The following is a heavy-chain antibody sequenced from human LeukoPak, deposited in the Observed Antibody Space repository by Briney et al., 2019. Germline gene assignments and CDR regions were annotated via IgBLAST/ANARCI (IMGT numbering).Heavy chain of an antibody. CDR2: INPNSGGT. J-gene: IGHJ6*02. CDR3: ARLDRGSTSLIYGMDV. D-gene: IGHD2-2*01. CDR1: GYTFTVYY. Sequence: EASVKVSSKASGYTFTVYYMHWVRQAPGQGLEWMGWINPNSGGTNYAQKFQGRVTMTRDTSISTAYMELSRLRSDDTAVYYCARLDRGSTSLIYGMDVWGQGTTVTVSS. V-gene: IGHV1-2*02.